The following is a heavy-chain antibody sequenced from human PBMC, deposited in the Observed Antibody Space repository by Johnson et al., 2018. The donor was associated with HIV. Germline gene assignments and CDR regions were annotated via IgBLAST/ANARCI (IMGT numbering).Heavy chain of an antibody. V-gene: IGHV3-49*04. CDR2: ITSTADGGTT. CDR1: GVTFRKFA. J-gene: IGHJ6*02. Sequence: MLLVESGGGLVQPGRSLRLSCTGSGVTFRKFAMGWVRRAPGKGLEWIGFITSTADGGTTQYAASVRGRFTISRDDSKSIAYLQINSLKAEDTAVYYCISPERAAAGFLTWGQGTTVTVSS. CDR3: ISPERAAAGFLT. D-gene: IGHD6-13*01.